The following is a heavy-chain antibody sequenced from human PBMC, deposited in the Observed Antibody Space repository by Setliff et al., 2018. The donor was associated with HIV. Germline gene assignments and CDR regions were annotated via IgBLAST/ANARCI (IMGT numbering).Heavy chain of an antibody. CDR3: AKGPNFEDDFDI. D-gene: IGHD2-8*01. Sequence: ASVKVSCKTSGDTFTSYDIKWVRQAAGHGLEWMGWMTPYSGNTGYAQKFQGRVSMTRNTSISTAYMELSSLRSEDTAVYYCAKGPNFEDDFDIWGQGTEVTVSS. CDR2: MTPYSGNT. CDR1: GDTFTSYD. J-gene: IGHJ3*02. V-gene: IGHV1-8*02.